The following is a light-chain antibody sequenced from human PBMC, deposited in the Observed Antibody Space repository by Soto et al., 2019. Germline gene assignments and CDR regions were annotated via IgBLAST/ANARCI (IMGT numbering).Light chain of an antibody. Sequence: QSALTKPPSASGSPGQSVTISCTGTSSDVGRYNFVSWYQQHPGKAPKLMIFEVTKRPSGVPDRFSGSKSGDTASLTVSGLQAEDEAYYYSSSPAAYYHTHYVFVTGTKV. J-gene: IGLJ1*01. CDR2: EVT. CDR3: SSPAAYYHTHYV. CDR1: SSDVGRYNF. V-gene: IGLV2-8*01.